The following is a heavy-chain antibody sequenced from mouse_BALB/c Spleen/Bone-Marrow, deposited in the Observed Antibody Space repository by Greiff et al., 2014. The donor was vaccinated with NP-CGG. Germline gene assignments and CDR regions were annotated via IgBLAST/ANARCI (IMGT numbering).Heavy chain of an antibody. CDR3: AALWSEGYYFDY. J-gene: IGHJ2*01. CDR2: ISYDGIN. CDR1: GYSITSSYY. Sequence: EVQLQQSGPGLVKPSQSLSLTCSVTGYSITSSYYWNWIRQFPGNKLGWMGYISYDGINNYNPSLKNRISITRDTSKNQFFLRLNSVTTEDTATYYCAALWSEGYYFDYWGQGATLTVSS. V-gene: IGHV3-6*02.